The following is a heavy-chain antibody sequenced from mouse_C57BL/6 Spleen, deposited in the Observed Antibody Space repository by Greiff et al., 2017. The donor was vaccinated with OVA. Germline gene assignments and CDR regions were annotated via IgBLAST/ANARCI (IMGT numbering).Heavy chain of an antibody. Sequence: EVKVVESGGGLVKPGGSLKLSCAASGFTFSSYAMSWVRQTPEKRLEWVATISDGGSYTYYPDNVKGRFTISRDNAKNNLYLQMSHLKSEDTAMYYCAREGGTVVERRGFDYWGQGTTLTVSS. J-gene: IGHJ2*01. CDR2: ISDGGSYT. D-gene: IGHD1-1*01. V-gene: IGHV5-4*01. CDR3: AREGGTVVERRGFDY. CDR1: GFTFSSYA.